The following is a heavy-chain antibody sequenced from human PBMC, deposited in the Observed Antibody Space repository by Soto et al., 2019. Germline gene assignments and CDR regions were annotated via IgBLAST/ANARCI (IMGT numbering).Heavy chain of an antibody. V-gene: IGHV1-69*06. J-gene: IGHJ3*02. CDR3: ARDRHYYDSSGYYYNDAFDI. D-gene: IGHD3-22*01. CDR2: IIPIFGTA. CDR1: GGTFSSYA. Sequence: SVKVSCKASGGTFSSYAISWVLQAPGEVLEWMGGIIPIFGTANYAQKFQGRVTITADKSTSTAYMELSSLRSEDTAVYYCARDRHYYDSSGYYYNDAFDIWGQGTMVTVSS.